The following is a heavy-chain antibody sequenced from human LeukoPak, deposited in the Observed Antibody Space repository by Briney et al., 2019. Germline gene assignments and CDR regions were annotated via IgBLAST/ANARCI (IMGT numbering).Heavy chain of an antibody. J-gene: IGHJ4*02. CDR3: ASGVQWTGNNY. Sequence: SETLSLTCTVSGGSISSYYWSWIRQPPGKGLEWIGRLYPDGETNYNPSLRNQVTMSLDTSKNQFSLKLTSATAADTAVYYCASGVQWTGNNYWGQGTLVTVSS. CDR2: LYPDGET. V-gene: IGHV4-4*07. CDR1: GGSISSYY. D-gene: IGHD3/OR15-3a*01.